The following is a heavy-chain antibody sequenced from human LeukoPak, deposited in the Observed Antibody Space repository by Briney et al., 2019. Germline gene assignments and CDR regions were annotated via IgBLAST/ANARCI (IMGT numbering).Heavy chain of an antibody. Sequence: SETLSLTCAVYGGSFSGYYWSWIRQPPGKGLEWIGEINHSGSTNYNPSLKSRVTISVDTSKNQFSLKLSSVTAADTAVYYCARDGGYGSGSYYNYYYYYMDVWGKGTTVTISS. CDR2: INHSGST. D-gene: IGHD3-10*01. CDR3: ARDGGYGSGSYYNYYYYYMDV. CDR1: GGSFSGYY. J-gene: IGHJ6*03. V-gene: IGHV4-34*01.